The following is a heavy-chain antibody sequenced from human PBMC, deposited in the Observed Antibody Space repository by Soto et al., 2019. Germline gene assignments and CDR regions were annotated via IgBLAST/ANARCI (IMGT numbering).Heavy chain of an antibody. Sequence: SETLSLTCAVYGGSFSGYYWSWIRQPPGKGLEWIGEINHSGSTNYNPSLKSRVTISVDTSKNQFSLKLSSVTAADTAVYYCDTLHLQYYDFWSGYYTYWFDTWGQGTLVTVSS. J-gene: IGHJ5*02. CDR3: DTLHLQYYDFWSGYYTYWFDT. CDR1: GGSFSGYY. CDR2: INHSGST. D-gene: IGHD3-3*01. V-gene: IGHV4-34*01.